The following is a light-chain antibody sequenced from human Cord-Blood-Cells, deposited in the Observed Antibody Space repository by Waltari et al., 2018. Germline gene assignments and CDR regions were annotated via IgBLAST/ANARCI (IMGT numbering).Light chain of an antibody. CDR3: QSADSSGTYVV. CDR2: KDS. CDR1: ALPKQY. J-gene: IGLJ2*01. V-gene: IGLV3-25*03. Sequence: SYELTQPPWVSVSPGQTARITCSGDALPKQYAYWYQQKPGQAPVPVIYKDSERPSGIPERFSGSSSGTTVTLTISGVQAEDEADYYCQSADSSGTYVVFGGGTKLTVL.